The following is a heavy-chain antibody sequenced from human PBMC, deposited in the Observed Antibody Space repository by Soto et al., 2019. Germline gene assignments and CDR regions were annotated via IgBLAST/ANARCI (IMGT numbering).Heavy chain of an antibody. Sequence: QLQLQESGPGLVKPSETLSLTCTVSGGYIRDDRYYWGWIRQPPGKGLEWIGSIYYSGTSSYNPSLKSRVTMSVDTSKKQLSLRLSSVTAADTAVYYCARLHCASPNCVPLDPWGQGTLVIVSS. CDR2: IYYSGTS. D-gene: IGHD2-2*01. J-gene: IGHJ5*02. V-gene: IGHV4-39*01. CDR1: GGYIRDDRYY. CDR3: ARLHCASPNCVPLDP.